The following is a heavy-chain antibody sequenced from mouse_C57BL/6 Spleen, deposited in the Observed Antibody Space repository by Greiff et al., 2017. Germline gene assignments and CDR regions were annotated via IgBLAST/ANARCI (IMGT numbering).Heavy chain of an antibody. CDR2: IDPETGGT. D-gene: IGHD1-1*01. CDR1: GYTFTDYE. CDR3: TRSITTVVATPYWYFDV. V-gene: IGHV1-15*01. Sequence: QVQLQQSGAELVRPGASVTLSCKASGYTFTDYEMHWVKQTPVHGLEWIGAIDPETGGTAYNQKFKGKAILTADKSSITAYMELRSLTSEDSAVYYCTRSITTVVATPYWYFDVWGTGTTVTVSS. J-gene: IGHJ1*03.